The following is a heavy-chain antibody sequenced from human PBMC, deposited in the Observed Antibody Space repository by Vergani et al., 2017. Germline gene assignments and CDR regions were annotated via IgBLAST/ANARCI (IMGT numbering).Heavy chain of an antibody. CDR1: GGSISSGSYY. CDR3: ARRADIVVVPEPAPHYGMDV. J-gene: IGHJ6*02. D-gene: IGHD2-2*01. CDR2: IYTSGST. V-gene: IGHV4-59*10. Sequence: QVQLQQWGAGLLKPSETLSLTCAVYGGSISSGSYYWSWIRQPAGKGLEWIGRIYTSGSTNYNPSLKSRVTISVDTSKNQFSLKLSSVTAADTAVYYCARRADIVVVPEPAPHYGMDVWGQGTTVTVSS.